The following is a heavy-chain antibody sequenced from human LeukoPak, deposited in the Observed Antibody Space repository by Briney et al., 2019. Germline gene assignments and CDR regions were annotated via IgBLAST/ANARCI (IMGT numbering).Heavy chain of an antibody. CDR2: ISSSGSYI. V-gene: IGHV3-21*01. CDR3: ARAVEMATAFDY. J-gene: IGHJ4*02. Sequence: GGSLRLSCAASGFTFSSYSMNWVRQAPGKGLEWVSSISSSGSYIYYADSVKGRFTISRDNAKNSLYLQMNSLRAEDTAVYYCARAVEMATAFDYWGQGTLVTVSS. CDR1: GFTFSSYS. D-gene: IGHD5-24*01.